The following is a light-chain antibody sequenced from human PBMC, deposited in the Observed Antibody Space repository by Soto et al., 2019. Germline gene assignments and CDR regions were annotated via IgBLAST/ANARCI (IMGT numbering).Light chain of an antibody. CDR1: SSDVGHYNY. CDR3: CSYAGSYTYV. Sequence: QSVLTQPRSVSGSPGQSVTISCTGTSSDVGHYNYVSWYQQHPGKAPKLMIYDVSKRPSGVPDRFSGSKSGNTASLTISGLQAEDETDYYCCSYAGSYTYVFGSGTKLTVL. V-gene: IGLV2-11*01. CDR2: DVS. J-gene: IGLJ1*01.